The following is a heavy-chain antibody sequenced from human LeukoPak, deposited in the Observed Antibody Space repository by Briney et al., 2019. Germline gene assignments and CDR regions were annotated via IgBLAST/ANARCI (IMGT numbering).Heavy chain of an antibody. D-gene: IGHD4-17*01. CDR2: INSDGSDT. Sequence: GGSLRLSCAASGLXFRNYWMHWVRQAPGKGLVWVSRINSDGSDTTYADSVKGRFTISRDNAKNTLYLQMNSLRVEDTAVYYCARSSAVTTLSLTYWGLGTLVTVSS. J-gene: IGHJ4*02. V-gene: IGHV3-74*01. CDR1: GLXFRNYW. CDR3: ARSSAVTTLSLTY.